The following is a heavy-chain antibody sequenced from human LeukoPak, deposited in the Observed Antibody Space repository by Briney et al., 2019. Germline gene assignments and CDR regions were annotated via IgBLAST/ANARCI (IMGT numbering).Heavy chain of an antibody. CDR2: TYYRSKWST. V-gene: IGHV6-1*01. CDR3: ARGSNDYRDYSFDY. Sequence: SQTLSLTCAISGDSVSSNTAAWNWIRQSPSRGLEWLGRTYYRSKWSTNYAVSVKGRITINSDTSKNQFALQLNSVTPEDTAVHYCARGSNDYRDYSFDYWGQGTLVTVSS. CDR1: GDSVSSNTAA. D-gene: IGHD4-17*01. J-gene: IGHJ4*02.